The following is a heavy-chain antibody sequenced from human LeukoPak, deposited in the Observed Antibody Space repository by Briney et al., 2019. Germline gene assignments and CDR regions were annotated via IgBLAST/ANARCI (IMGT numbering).Heavy chain of an antibody. J-gene: IGHJ4*02. CDR3: ARANMITFGGVISKEFAY. Sequence: GGSLRLSCAASGFTFSRHYMHWVRQAPGKGLVWVSRVNGVGTDKIYADSVKGRFTISRDNAKNTLYLQMNSLRVEDTAMYYCARANMITFGGVISKEFAYWGQGTLVTVSS. D-gene: IGHD3-16*02. CDR2: VNGVGTDK. V-gene: IGHV3-74*01. CDR1: GFTFSRHY.